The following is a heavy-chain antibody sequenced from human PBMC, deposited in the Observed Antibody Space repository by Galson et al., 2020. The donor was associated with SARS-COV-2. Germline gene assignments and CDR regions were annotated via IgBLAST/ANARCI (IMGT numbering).Heavy chain of an antibody. J-gene: IGHJ2*01. CDR2: IYWDADK. Sequence: SGPTLVKPTQTPTLTCTFSGFSLSTSGVGVGWIRQPPGKALEWLALIYWDADKRYSPSLKSRLTITKDTSKNQVVLTMTNMDPVDTATYYCAHMTGIAVAGYWYFDLWGRGTLVTVSS. D-gene: IGHD6-19*01. CDR3: AHMTGIAVAGYWYFDL. V-gene: IGHV2-5*02. CDR1: GFSLSTSGVG.